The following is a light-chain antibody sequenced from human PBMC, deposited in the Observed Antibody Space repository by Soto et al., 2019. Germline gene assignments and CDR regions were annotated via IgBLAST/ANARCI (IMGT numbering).Light chain of an antibody. J-gene: IGKJ1*01. Sequence: DIQMTQSTSSLSASVGDRVTITCRASQSISSYLNWYQQKPGKAPKLLIYAASSLQSGVPSRFSGSGSGTDFTLTISSLQPEDFATYYWQQSYSTYWTFGQGTKLDIK. CDR2: AAS. V-gene: IGKV1-39*01. CDR3: QQSYSTYWT. CDR1: QSISSY.